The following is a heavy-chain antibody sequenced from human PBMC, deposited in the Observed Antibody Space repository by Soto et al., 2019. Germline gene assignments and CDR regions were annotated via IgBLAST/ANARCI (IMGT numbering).Heavy chain of an antibody. J-gene: IGHJ5*02. CDR1: GFSLSTSGVG. Sequence: QITLKESGPTLVKPTQTLTLTCTFSGFSLSTSGVGVGWIRQPPGKALEWLALIYWDDDKRYSPSLKGRLTIPKDTSKNQVVLTMTNMDPVDPAPCCCSHRQGGGFDPWGQGTLVTVSS. V-gene: IGHV2-5*02. CDR2: IYWDDDK. CDR3: SHRQGGGFDP. D-gene: IGHD3-16*01.